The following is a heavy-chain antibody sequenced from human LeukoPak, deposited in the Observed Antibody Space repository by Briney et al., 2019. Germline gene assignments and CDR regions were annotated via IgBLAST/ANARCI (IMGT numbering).Heavy chain of an antibody. D-gene: IGHD6-19*01. J-gene: IGHJ4*02. CDR2: IHYSGGT. CDR3: ARRSSSLFYFDY. V-gene: IGHV4-59*01. CDR1: GGSISSDY. Sequence: SETLSLTCTVSGGSISSDYWSWLRQPPGKGLEWIGYIHYSGGTNYNPSLKSRVTISVDTSKTQYFLHLTCVTAAETAVYYCARRSSSLFYFDYWGQGTLVTVSS.